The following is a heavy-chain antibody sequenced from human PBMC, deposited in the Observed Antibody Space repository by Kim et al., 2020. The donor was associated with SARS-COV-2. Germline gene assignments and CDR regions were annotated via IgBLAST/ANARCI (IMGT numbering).Heavy chain of an antibody. V-gene: IGHV1-58*01. CDR3: AADADSSGYYYYYYYGMDV. CDR1: GFTFTSSA. D-gene: IGHD3-22*01. CDR2: IVVGSGNT. Sequence: SVKVSCKASGFTFTSSAVQWVRQARGQRLEWIGWIVVGSGNTNYAQKFQERVTITRDMSTSTAYMEPSSLRSEDTAVYYCAADADSSGYYYYYYYGMDVWGQGTTVTVSS. J-gene: IGHJ6*02.